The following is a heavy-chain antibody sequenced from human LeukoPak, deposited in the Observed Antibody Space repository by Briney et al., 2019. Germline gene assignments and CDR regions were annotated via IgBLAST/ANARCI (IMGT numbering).Heavy chain of an antibody. CDR2: IYHSGST. J-gene: IGHJ5*02. CDR3: ARNPSLRYFDWLPGTARWFDP. Sequence: SETLSLTCAVPGYSISSGYYGGWIRQPPGKGLEWIGSIYHSGSTYYNPSLKSRVTVSVDTSKNQFSLKLSSVTAADTAVYYCARNPSLRYFDWLPGTARWFDPWGQGTLVTVSS. V-gene: IGHV4-38-2*01. CDR1: GYSISSGYY. D-gene: IGHD3-9*01.